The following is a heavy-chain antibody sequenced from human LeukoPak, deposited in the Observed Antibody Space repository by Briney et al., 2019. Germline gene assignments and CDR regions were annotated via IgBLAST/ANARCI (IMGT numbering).Heavy chain of an antibody. V-gene: IGHV3-74*01. D-gene: IGHD6-19*01. CDR3: AREAVGDAFDI. J-gene: IGHJ3*02. Sequence: GGSLRLSCAASGFTFSSYWMHWVRQAPGKGLVWVSHIDMDGSSTTYADSVKGRFTISRDNAKNTLYLQMNSLRAEDTAVYYCAREAVGDAFDIWGQGTMVTVSS. CDR2: IDMDGSST. CDR1: GFTFSSYW.